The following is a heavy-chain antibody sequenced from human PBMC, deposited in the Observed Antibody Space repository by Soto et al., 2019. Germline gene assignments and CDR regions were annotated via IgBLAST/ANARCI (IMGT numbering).Heavy chain of an antibody. D-gene: IGHD1-1*01. V-gene: IGHV3-7*01. J-gene: IGHJ4*02. CDR2: INQNGGAM. CDR3: ARVWNDGRFDY. CDR1: GFTFSNYW. Sequence: GGSLSLSCAASGFTFSNYWMTWVRQAPGKGLEWVASINQNGGAMHYVDSVKGRFTVSRDNAKDSLYLQVNSLRAEDTAVFYCARVWNDGRFDYWGQGTLVTVSS.